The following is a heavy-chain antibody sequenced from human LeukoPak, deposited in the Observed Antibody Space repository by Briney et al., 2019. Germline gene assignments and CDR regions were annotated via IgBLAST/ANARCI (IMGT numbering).Heavy chain of an antibody. Sequence: GGSLRLSCVASGIDFKVYEMHWVRQSPGKGLEWVALISDNGLRTNYAESLKGRFIVSRDDSKNTMDLQMNDLRVEDTGVYFCARERRGYGYGTLDPWGQGTLVTVSS. D-gene: IGHD5-12*01. CDR1: GIDFKVYE. J-gene: IGHJ5*02. V-gene: IGHV3-30*04. CDR2: ISDNGLRT. CDR3: ARERRGYGYGTLDP.